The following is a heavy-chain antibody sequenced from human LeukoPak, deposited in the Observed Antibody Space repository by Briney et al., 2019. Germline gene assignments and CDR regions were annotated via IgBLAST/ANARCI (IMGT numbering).Heavy chain of an antibody. J-gene: IGHJ5*02. D-gene: IGHD6-13*01. CDR1: GFTFSSYA. V-gene: IGHV3-23*01. CDR2: ISGGGGTT. CDR3: AKDLVSSSPYNWFDP. Sequence: PGGSLRLSYAASGFTFSSYAMSWVRQAPGKGLEWVSAISGGGGTTYYADSVKGRFTISRDNSKNTLYLQMNSLRAEDTAVYYCAKDLVSSSPYNWFDPWGQGTLVTVSS.